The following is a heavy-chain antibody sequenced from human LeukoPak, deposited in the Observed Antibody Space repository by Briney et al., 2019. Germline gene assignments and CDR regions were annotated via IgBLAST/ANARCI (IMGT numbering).Heavy chain of an antibody. Sequence: KPSETLSLTCSVSGDSISSKSNYWAWIRQPPGRGLEWIGSISYGGSTYYSPSLESRVTISVDTSKNQFSLRLSSVTAADTAVYYCARQALRFFDQWGHGTPLTVSS. V-gene: IGHV4-39*01. CDR3: ARQALRFFDQ. J-gene: IGHJ4*01. CDR2: ISYGGST. CDR1: GDSISSKSNY.